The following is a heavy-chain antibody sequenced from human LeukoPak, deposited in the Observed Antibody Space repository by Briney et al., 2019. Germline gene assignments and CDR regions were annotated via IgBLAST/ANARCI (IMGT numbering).Heavy chain of an antibody. D-gene: IGHD3-3*01. CDR2: INPNSGGT. CDR1: GYTFTGYY. CDR3: ARYDFWSGGYFDY. V-gene: IGHV1-2*02. J-gene: IGHJ4*02. Sequence: ASVKVSCKVSGYTFTGYYMHWVRQAPGQGLEWMGWINPNSGGTNYAQKFQGRVTMTRDTSISTAYMELSRLRSDDTAVYYCARYDFWSGGYFDYWGQGTLVTVSS.